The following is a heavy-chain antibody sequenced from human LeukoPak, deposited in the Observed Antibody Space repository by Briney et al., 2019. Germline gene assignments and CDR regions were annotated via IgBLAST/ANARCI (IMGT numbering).Heavy chain of an antibody. CDR2: INPSGGST. CDR3: AREGPYSYGFGPWVREFDP. J-gene: IGHJ5*02. V-gene: IGHV1-46*01. CDR1: GYTFTSYY. D-gene: IGHD5-18*01. Sequence: GASVKVSCKASGYTFTSYYMHWVRQAPGQGLEWMGIINPSGGSTSYAQKFQGRVTMTRDTSTSTVYMELSSLRSEDTAVYYCAREGPYSYGFGPWVREFDPWGQGTLVTVSS.